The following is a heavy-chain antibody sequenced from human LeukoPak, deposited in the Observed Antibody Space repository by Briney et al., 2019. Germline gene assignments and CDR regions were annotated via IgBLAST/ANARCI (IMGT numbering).Heavy chain of an antibody. CDR1: GYTFTSYG. Sequence: ASVKVSCKASGYTFTSYGISWVRQAPGQGLEWMGWISAYNGNTNYAQKLQGRATMTTDTSTSTAYMELRSLRSDDTAVYYCARDYYDSSGYYRVFDYWGQGTLVTVSS. CDR3: ARDYYDSSGYYRVFDY. J-gene: IGHJ4*02. D-gene: IGHD3-22*01. V-gene: IGHV1-18*01. CDR2: ISAYNGNT.